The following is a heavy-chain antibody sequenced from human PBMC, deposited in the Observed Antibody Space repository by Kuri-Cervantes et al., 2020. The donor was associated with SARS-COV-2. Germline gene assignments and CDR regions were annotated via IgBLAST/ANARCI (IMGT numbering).Heavy chain of an antibody. V-gene: IGHV4-34*01. CDR2: INHSGST. CDR1: GGSFSGYY. Sequence: ESLKISCAVYGGSFSGYYWSWIRQPPGKGLEWIGEINHSGSTNYNPSLKSRVTVSVDTSKNQFSLKLRSVTAADTAVYYCAREDGDYSSHFDYWGQGTLVTVSS. D-gene: IGHD4-17*01. CDR3: AREDGDYSSHFDY. J-gene: IGHJ4*02.